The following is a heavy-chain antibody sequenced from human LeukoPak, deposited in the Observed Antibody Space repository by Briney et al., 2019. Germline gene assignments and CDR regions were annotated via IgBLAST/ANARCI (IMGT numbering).Heavy chain of an antibody. D-gene: IGHD3-9*01. Sequence: GGSLRLSCAASEFTFSAYAMHWIRQAPGRGLEWVAFVRYGGSIKYYADSAKGRFTISRDNSKNTLYLQMNSLRAEDTAVYYCTKDLGTEYNIFDYWGQGTLVTVSS. CDR3: TKDLGTEYNIFDY. V-gene: IGHV3-30*02. CDR1: EFTFSAYA. CDR2: VRYGGSIK. J-gene: IGHJ4*02.